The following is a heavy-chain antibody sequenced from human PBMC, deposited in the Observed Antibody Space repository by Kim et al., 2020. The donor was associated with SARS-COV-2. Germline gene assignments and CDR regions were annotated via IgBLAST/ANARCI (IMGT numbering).Heavy chain of an antibody. V-gene: IGHV3-11*01. D-gene: IGHD6-19*01. J-gene: IGHJ6*02. CDR3: ARAAVAGTQHYYYYYGMEV. CDR2: INRGGNTI. CDR1: GTAISDYF. Sequence: GGSLRLSCAASGTAISDYFMTWIRQAPGKGLEWVSYINRGGNTIDYADSVKGRFTISRDNVKNSVHLQMNSLRVEDTAVYYCARAAVAGTQHYYYYYGMEVWGQGTTVTVSS.